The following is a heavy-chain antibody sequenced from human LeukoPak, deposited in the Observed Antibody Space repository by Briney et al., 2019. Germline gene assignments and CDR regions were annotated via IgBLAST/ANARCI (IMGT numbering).Heavy chain of an antibody. CDR3: AADRGGYNSGLLFDY. V-gene: IGHV1-58*01. CDR1: GFTFTSSA. D-gene: IGHD5-24*01. CDR2: IVVGSGST. J-gene: IGHJ4*02. Sequence: SVKVSCKASGFTFTSSAVQWVRQARGQRLEWIGWIVVGSGSTNYAQKFQERVTITRDMSTSTAYMELSSLRSEDTAVYYCAADRGGYNSGLLFDYWGQGTLVTVSS.